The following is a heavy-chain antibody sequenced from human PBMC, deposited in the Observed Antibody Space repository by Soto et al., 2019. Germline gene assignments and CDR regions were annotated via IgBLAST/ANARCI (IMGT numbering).Heavy chain of an antibody. J-gene: IGHJ4*02. CDR2: IYYSGIT. Sequence: SETLSLTCTVSGGSISSYYWTWIRQPPGKGLEWIGYIYYSGITNYNPSLKSRVTISVDTSKNQFSLKLTSVTAADTAVYYCARHKGSSSWYPFDYWGQGALVTVSS. D-gene: IGHD6-13*01. CDR1: GGSISSYY. V-gene: IGHV4-59*01. CDR3: ARHKGSSSWYPFDY.